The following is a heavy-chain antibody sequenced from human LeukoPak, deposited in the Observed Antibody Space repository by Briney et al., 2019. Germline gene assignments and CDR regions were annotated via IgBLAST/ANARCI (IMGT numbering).Heavy chain of an antibody. V-gene: IGHV3-21*01. J-gene: IGHJ1*01. CDR3: ASSRALNEYFRH. CDR1: GFTFSSYS. Sequence: GGSLRLSCAASGFTFSSYSMNWVRQAPGKGLEWVSSISSSSSYIYYADSVKGRFTISRDNAKNSLYLQMNSLRAEDTAVYYWASSRALNEYFRHWGQGTLVTVSS. CDR2: ISSSSSYI.